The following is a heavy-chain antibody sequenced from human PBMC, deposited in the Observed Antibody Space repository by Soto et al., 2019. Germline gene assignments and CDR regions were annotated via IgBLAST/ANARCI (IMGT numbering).Heavy chain of an antibody. Sequence: ASVKVSCKASGYTFTSYAMHWVRQAPGQRLEWMGWINADNGNTNYSQKLQGRVTITRDTSTSTAYMELRSLRSDDTAVYYCARDLGYSSGFYYMDVWGKGTTVTVSS. CDR2: INADNGNT. V-gene: IGHV1-3*01. CDR1: GYTFTSYA. D-gene: IGHD6-19*01. J-gene: IGHJ6*03. CDR3: ARDLGYSSGFYYMDV.